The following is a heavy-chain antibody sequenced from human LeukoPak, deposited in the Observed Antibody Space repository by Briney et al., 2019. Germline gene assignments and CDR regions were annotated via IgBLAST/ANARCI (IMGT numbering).Heavy chain of an antibody. Sequence: PGGSLRLSCAASGFTFSSFGMHWVRQAPGKGLEWVAVIWYDASNKYYVDSVKGRFTISRDNSKNTLYLQMNSLRDDDTAVYYCVRGVGVSRFNYLDSWGQGTLVIVSS. CDR2: IWYDASNK. V-gene: IGHV3-33*01. D-gene: IGHD6-13*01. CDR3: VRGVGVSRFNYLDS. J-gene: IGHJ4*02. CDR1: GFTFSSFG.